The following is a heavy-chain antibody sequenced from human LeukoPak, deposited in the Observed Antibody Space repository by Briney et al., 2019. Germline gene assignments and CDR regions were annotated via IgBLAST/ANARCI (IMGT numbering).Heavy chain of an antibody. CDR3: ARSFWGSPIVFDY. J-gene: IGHJ4*02. V-gene: IGHV4-39*07. CDR2: IYYPAST. D-gene: IGHD7-27*01. Sequence: SETLSLTCTVSGGSISSSTYYWGWIRQPPGKGLEWIGSIYYPASTYYKSSLKSRLTISVDTSKNQFSLKLSSVTAADTAVYYCARSFWGSPIVFDYWGQGTLVTVSS. CDR1: GGSISSSTYY.